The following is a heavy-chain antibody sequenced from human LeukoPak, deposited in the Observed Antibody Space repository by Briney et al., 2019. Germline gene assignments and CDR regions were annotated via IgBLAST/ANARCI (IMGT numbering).Heavy chain of an antibody. CDR2: LNGGGTT. D-gene: IGHD2-2*03. J-gene: IGHJ4*02. V-gene: IGHV3-23*01. CDR1: GLTFSTST. CDR3: AKDGYCDSTSCQFDF. Sequence: GGSLRLSCAASGLTFSTSTFSWVRQAPGKGLEWVSALNGGGTTYCAVCAKGRFAISRDNSQNTLSLHVASLTAEETAIYFCAKDGYCDSTSCQFDFWGRGTLVTVSS.